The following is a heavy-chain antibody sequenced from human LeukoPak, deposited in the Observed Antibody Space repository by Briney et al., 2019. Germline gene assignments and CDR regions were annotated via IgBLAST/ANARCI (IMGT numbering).Heavy chain of an antibody. J-gene: IGHJ3*02. CDR2: IYYSGNT. V-gene: IGHV4-59*08. CDR3: ARRNDFDI. Sequence: SETLSLTCTVSGXSISGDHWNWIRQPPGKGLEWIGYIYYSGNTNYNPSLKSRVTISVDTSKNQFSLKLSSVTAADTAVYYCARRNDFDIWGQGTMVTVSS. CDR1: GXSISGDH.